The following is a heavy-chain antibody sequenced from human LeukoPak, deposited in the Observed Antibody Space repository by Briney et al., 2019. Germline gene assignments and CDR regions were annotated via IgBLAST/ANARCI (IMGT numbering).Heavy chain of an antibody. V-gene: IGHV3-7*03. CDR3: ARAPPRRLLWYGMDV. Sequence: GGSLRLSCAASGFTFSSYWMSWVRQAPGKGLEWVANIKQDGSEKYYVDSVKGRFTISRDNAKNSLYLQMNSLRAEDTAVYYCARAPPRRLLWYGMDVWGKGTTVTVSS. CDR1: GFTFSSYW. D-gene: IGHD3-10*01. J-gene: IGHJ6*04. CDR2: IKQDGSEK.